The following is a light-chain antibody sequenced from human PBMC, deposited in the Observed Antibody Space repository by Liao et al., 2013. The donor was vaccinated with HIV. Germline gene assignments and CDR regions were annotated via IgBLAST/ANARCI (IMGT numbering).Light chain of an antibody. J-gene: IGLJ3*02. Sequence: SYELTQPPSVSVSPGQTATITCSGGKLGDKYACWYQQKPGQSPVLVIYQNTRRPSGISDRFSASKSGNTATLTISETQPLDEADYYCQTWDSSAYWVFGGGTKLTVL. V-gene: IGLV3-1*01. CDR3: QTWDSSAYWV. CDR1: KLGDKY. CDR2: QNT.